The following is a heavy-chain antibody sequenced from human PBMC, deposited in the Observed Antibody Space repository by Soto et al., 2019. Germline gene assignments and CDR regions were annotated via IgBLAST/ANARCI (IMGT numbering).Heavy chain of an antibody. CDR3: AREDYDSEGGYFDL. CDR2: IWYDGSNK. Sequence: QVQLVESGGGVVQPGRSLRLSCAASGFTFSSYGMHWVRQAPGKGLEWVAVIWYDGSNKYYADSVKGRFTISRDNSKNTLYLQVNSLRAEDTAVYYCAREDYDSEGGYFDLWGRGTLVTVSS. V-gene: IGHV3-33*01. J-gene: IGHJ2*01. CDR1: GFTFSSYG. D-gene: IGHD3-22*01.